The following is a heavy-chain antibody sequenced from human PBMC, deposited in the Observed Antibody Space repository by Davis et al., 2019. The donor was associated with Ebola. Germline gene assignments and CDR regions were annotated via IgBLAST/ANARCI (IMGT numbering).Heavy chain of an antibody. Sequence: GESLKISCVAAGFSFRKYGMHWVRQAPGKGLEWVAYIRYDEGVNSHADSAKGRFTIYRDNSKDTLYLQMNRLRAEDTAVYYCASDLTVNDGKYIDSWGQGTLVTVSS. V-gene: IGHV3-30*02. CDR2: IRYDEGVN. J-gene: IGHJ4*02. CDR3: ASDLTVNDGKYIDS. D-gene: IGHD3-9*01. CDR1: GFSFRKYG.